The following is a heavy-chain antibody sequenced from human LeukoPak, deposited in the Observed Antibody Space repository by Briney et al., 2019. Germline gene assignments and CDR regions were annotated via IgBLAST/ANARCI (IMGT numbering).Heavy chain of an antibody. CDR2: VSSRSSGSTK. Sequence: QPGGSLRLSCAASGFTFSSSAMSWIRQAPGKGLEWISYVSSRSSGSTKYYADSVKGRFSISRDNAKNSLYLQMNSLRVEDTAVYYCARIPAWLGAFGYFDLWGRGTLLTVSS. V-gene: IGHV3-48*04. J-gene: IGHJ2*01. CDR1: GFTFSSSA. CDR3: ARIPAWLGAFGYFDL. D-gene: IGHD3-10*01.